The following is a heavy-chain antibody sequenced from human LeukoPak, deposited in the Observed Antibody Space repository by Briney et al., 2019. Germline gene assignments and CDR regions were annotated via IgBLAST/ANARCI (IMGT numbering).Heavy chain of an antibody. CDR3: ARGYSSGPYYFDY. V-gene: IGHV4-59*01. CDR2: IYYSGST. Sequence: PSETLSLTCTVSGGSISSYYWSWIRQPPGKGLEWIGYIYYSGSTNYNPSLKSRVTISVDTSKNQFSLKLSSVTAADTAVYCCARGYSSGPYYFDYWGQGTLVTVSS. J-gene: IGHJ4*02. D-gene: IGHD6-19*01. CDR1: GGSISSYY.